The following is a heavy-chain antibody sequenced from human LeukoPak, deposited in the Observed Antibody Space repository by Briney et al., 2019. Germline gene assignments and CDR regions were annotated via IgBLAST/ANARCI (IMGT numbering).Heavy chain of an antibody. Sequence: GRSLRLSCAASGFTFSSYGMHWVRQAPGEGLEWVAVISYDGSNKYYADSVEGRFTISRDNSKNTLYLQMNSLRAEDTAVYYCAKDMAYSSSLAEDYWGQGTLVTVSS. J-gene: IGHJ4*02. CDR3: AKDMAYSSSLAEDY. CDR2: ISYDGSNK. V-gene: IGHV3-30*18. CDR1: GFTFSSYG. D-gene: IGHD6-6*01.